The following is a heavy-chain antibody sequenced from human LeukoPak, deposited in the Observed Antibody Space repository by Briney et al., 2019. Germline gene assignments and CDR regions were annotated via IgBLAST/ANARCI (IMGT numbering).Heavy chain of an antibody. D-gene: IGHD1-26*01. CDR3: ARDPIVGVTGVYFDY. CDR1: GHTFTGYY. V-gene: IGHV1-2*02. J-gene: IGHJ4*02. Sequence: ASVKVSCKASGHTFTGYYMHWVRQAPGQGLEWMGWINPNSGGTNYAQKFQGRVTMTRNTSISTAYMELSRLRSDDTAVYYCARDPIVGVTGVYFDYWGQGALVTVSS. CDR2: INPNSGGT.